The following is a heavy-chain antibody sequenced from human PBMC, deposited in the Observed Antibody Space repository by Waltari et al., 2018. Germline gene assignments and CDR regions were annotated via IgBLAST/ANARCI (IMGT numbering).Heavy chain of an antibody. J-gene: IGHJ6*03. V-gene: IGHV3-53*01. CDR1: GFRVSANV. CDR3: ARVAGTALHRYYHYYMDL. Sequence: EVEVVESGGGLMQPGGSMRLSCAASGFRVSANVVRWVRQAPGKGLEWVSISYTVGTTYFAESVKGRFTISRDNSRNTVYLQMNSLRVEDTAVYFCARVAGTALHRYYHYYMDLWGKGTTVTVSS. D-gene: IGHD2-15*01. CDR2: SYTVGTT.